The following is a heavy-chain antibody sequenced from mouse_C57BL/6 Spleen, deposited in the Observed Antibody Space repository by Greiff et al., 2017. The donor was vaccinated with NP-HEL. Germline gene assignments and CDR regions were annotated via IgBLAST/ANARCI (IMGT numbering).Heavy chain of an antibody. CDR1: GYTFTSYW. CDR3: ARPHGSSLYYYAMDY. J-gene: IGHJ4*01. Sequence: QVQLKQPGAELVKPGASVKLSCKASGYTFTSYWMHWVKQRPGRGLEWIGRIDPNSGGTKYNEKFKSKATLTVDKPSSTAYMQLSSLTSEDSAVYYCARPHGSSLYYYAMDYWGQGTSVTVSS. V-gene: IGHV1-72*01. CDR2: IDPNSGGT. D-gene: IGHD1-1*01.